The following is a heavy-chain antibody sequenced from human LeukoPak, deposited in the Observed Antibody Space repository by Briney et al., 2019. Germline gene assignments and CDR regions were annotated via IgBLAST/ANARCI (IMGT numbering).Heavy chain of an antibody. V-gene: IGHV1-2*02. CDR1: GYTFTGYY. Sequence: GASVKVSCKASGYTFTGYYMHWVRQAPGQGLEWMGWINPNSGGTNYAQKFQGRVTMTRDTSISTAYMELSRLRSDDTAVYYCARDPAHLVVVPATIGGYHWFDPWGQGTLVTVSS. CDR2: INPNSGGT. J-gene: IGHJ5*02. CDR3: ARDPAHLVVVPATIGGYHWFDP. D-gene: IGHD2-2*01.